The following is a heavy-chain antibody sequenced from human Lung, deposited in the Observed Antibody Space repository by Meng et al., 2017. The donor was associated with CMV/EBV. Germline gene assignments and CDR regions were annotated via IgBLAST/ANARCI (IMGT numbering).Heavy chain of an antibody. J-gene: IGHJ6*02. Sequence: GGSLSLSCAAFRFIFSSDWMSWVSQVAGKGLEWVANINQDGSEKYYVDSVEGRFTISRDNAKDSLYLQMNALRAEDTAVYYCARRPWGLDVWGQGTTVTVSS. V-gene: IGHV3-7*01. CDR2: INQDGSEK. CDR3: ARRPWGLDV. CDR1: RFIFSSDW.